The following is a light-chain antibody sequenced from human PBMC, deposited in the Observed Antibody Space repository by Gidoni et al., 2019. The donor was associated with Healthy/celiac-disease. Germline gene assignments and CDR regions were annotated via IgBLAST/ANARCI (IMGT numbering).Light chain of an antibody. J-gene: IGKJ1*01. CDR3: QQSYSTPT. CDR2: ATS. CDR1: QSISSY. V-gene: IGKV1-39*01. Sequence: DIQMTQSPSSLSASVGDRVTITCRASQSISSYLNWYQQKPGKAPELLIYATSALQSGVPPRFSGSGSGTDFTLTISSLQPEDFATYFCQQSYSTPTFGQGTKVEIK.